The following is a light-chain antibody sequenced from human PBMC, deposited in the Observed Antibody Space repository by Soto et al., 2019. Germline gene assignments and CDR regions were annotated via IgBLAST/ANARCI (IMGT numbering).Light chain of an antibody. CDR1: TGAVTVGHY. V-gene: IGLV7-46*01. CDR2: DTS. J-gene: IGLJ1*01. Sequence: QAVVTQEPSLSVSPGGTVTLTCGSTTGAVTVGHYPCWFQQRPGQAPRALIYDTSNKLVWTPVRFSGSLLGGKAALTLSGAQAEDEAEHYCLLSYRGDYVFGPGTKLTVL. CDR3: LLSYRGDYV.